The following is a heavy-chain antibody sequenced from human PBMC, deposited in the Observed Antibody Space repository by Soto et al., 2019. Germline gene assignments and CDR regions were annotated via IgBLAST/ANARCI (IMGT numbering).Heavy chain of an antibody. D-gene: IGHD6-6*01. V-gene: IGHV3-74*01. Sequence: PGGSLRLSCAASGFSFTNIWMYWVRQAPGKGLVWVSRNEDGSMTSHADSVRGRFTISRDNSKNTLYLQMNSLRAEDTAVYHCAKVVRSIAARPSASYYFDYWGQGTLVTVSS. CDR3: AKVVRSIAARPSASYYFDY. CDR1: GFSFTNIW. CDR2: NEDGSMT. J-gene: IGHJ4*02.